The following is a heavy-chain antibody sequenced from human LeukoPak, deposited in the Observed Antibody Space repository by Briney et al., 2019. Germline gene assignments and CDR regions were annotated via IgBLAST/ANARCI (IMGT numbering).Heavy chain of an antibody. D-gene: IGHD1-26*01. CDR2: IIPILGIA. J-gene: IGHJ5*02. Sequence: SVKVSCKASGGTFSSYTISWVRQAPGQGLEWMGRIIPILGIANYAQKFQGRVTITADKSTSTAYMELSSLRSEDTAVYYCARVSGELDWFDPWGQGTLLTVSS. V-gene: IGHV1-69*02. CDR1: GGTFSSYT. CDR3: ARVSGELDWFDP.